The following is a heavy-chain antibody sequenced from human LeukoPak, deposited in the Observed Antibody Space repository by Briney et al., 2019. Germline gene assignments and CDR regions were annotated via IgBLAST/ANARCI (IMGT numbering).Heavy chain of an antibody. D-gene: IGHD2-2*01. J-gene: IGHJ3*02. CDR1: GGTFSSYA. CDR2: IIPIFGTA. CDR3: ASSCSSMSCSREDAFNI. Sequence: GSSVKVSCKASGGTFSSYAISWVRQAPGQGLEWMGGIIPIFGTANYAQKFQGRVTITTDESTSTAYMELSSLRSEDTAVYYCASSCSSMSCSREDAFNIWGQGTMVTVSS. V-gene: IGHV1-69*05.